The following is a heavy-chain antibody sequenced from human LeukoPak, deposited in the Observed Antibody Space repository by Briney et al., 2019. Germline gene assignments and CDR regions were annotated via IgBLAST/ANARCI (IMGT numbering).Heavy chain of an antibody. CDR3: ARDTRGRGGSSWYGQLNDY. CDR2: INHSGST. J-gene: IGHJ4*02. Sequence: SETLSLTCAVYGGSFSGYYWSWIRQPPGKGLEWIGEINHSGSTNYNPSLKSRVTISIDTSKNQFSLKLSSVTAADTAVYYCARDTRGRGGSSWYGQLNDYWGQGTLVTVSS. V-gene: IGHV4-34*01. D-gene: IGHD6-13*01. CDR1: GGSFSGYY.